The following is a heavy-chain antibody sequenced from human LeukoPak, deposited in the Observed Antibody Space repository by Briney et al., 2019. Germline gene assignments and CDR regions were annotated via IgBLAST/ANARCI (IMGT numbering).Heavy chain of an antibody. Sequence: PGGSLSLSCAASGFTFTNAWMSWVRQAPGKGLEWVGRIKSKTDGGTTDYAARVTGRFTISRDDSKNTLYLQMNSLTTEDTAVYYCSAIPIYVSGSYLNVGYWGQGTLVTVSS. J-gene: IGHJ4*02. CDR2: IKSKTDGGTT. CDR1: GFTFTNAW. D-gene: IGHD3-10*01. V-gene: IGHV3-15*01. CDR3: SAIPIYVSGSYLNVGY.